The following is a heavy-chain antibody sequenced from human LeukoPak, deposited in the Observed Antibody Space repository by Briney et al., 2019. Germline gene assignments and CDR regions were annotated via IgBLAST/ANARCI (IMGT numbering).Heavy chain of an antibody. CDR3: AKDRAVVGDYRYFDL. Sequence: AGGSLRLSCAASGFTFSSYAMSWVRQAPGKGLVWVSGISGSGGSTFYTDSVKGRFTISRDNSKNTLNPQMNSLRAEGTAVYYCAKDRAVVGDYRYFDLWGRGTLVTVSS. V-gene: IGHV3-23*01. D-gene: IGHD6-19*01. CDR1: GFTFSSYA. CDR2: ISGSGGST. J-gene: IGHJ2*01.